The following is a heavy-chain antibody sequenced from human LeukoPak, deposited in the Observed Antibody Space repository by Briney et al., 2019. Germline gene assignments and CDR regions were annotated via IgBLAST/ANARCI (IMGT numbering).Heavy chain of an antibody. J-gene: IGHJ4*02. CDR3: GKDLMSSSWYADY. V-gene: IGHV3-20*04. D-gene: IGHD6-13*01. CDR1: GFTFDDYG. CDR2: IKWNGGST. Sequence: GGSLRLSCAASGFTFDDYGMSWVRQAPGKGLEWVSGIKWNGGSTGYADSVKGRFTISRDNAKNSLYLQMNSLRAEDTAVYYCGKDLMSSSWYADYWGQGTLVTVSS.